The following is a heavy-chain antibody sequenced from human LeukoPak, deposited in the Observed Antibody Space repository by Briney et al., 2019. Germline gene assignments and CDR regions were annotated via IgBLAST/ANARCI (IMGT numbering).Heavy chain of an antibody. CDR2: IYPGDSGP. J-gene: IGHJ3*01. D-gene: IGHD1-26*01. Sequence: GASLKISCKVSGYSFTSYCIGWVRPMPGEGLEWMGIIYPGDSGPTYSPSFEGQVTISVDKSINTAYLQWSSLQASDTAMYYCGMSGDRVPLQDDVFDVWGQGTMVTVST. CDR1: GYSFTSYC. CDR3: GMSGDRVPLQDDVFDV. V-gene: IGHV5-51*01.